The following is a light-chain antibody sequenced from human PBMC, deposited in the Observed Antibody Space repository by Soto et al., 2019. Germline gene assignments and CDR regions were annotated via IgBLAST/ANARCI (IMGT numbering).Light chain of an antibody. J-gene: IGKJ1*01. CDR3: QQYNNWPLWT. V-gene: IGKV3-15*01. Sequence: EIVMTQSPDTLSVSPGERATLSCRASQSVNSKLAWYQQKPGQAPRLLIYGASTRATDIPARFSGSGSGTEFTLTIRSLQSEDFAVYFCQQYNNWPLWTFGQGTKVEIK. CDR1: QSVNSK. CDR2: GAS.